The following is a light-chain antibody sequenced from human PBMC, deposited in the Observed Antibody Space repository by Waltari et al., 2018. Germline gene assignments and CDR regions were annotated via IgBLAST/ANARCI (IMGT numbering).Light chain of an antibody. Sequence: SYVLTQPPSLSVAPGKTARLTCGGNNLGRKSVHWCQQKAGQAPVVVISYDTDRPSGIPERFSASNSGNMATLTISRVEAGDEADYYCQVWDNYSDHWVFGGGTKLTVL. CDR3: QVWDNYSDHWV. CDR2: YDT. V-gene: IGLV3-21*04. J-gene: IGLJ3*02. CDR1: NLGRKS.